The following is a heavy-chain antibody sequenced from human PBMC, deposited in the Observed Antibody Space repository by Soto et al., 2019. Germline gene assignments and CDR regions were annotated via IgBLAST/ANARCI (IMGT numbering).Heavy chain of an antibody. J-gene: IGHJ4*02. V-gene: IGHV5-51*01. CDR2: VYPGDSDT. Sequence: PGESLKISCKASGYSFKDYCIGWVRQMTGKGLEWMEIVYPGDSDTRYSPSFPGQVTISADKSITTTYLQWSSLKASDTAMYVCVKGIHPPDSWGQGTQVTVSS. D-gene: IGHD5-18*01. CDR3: VKGIHPPDS. CDR1: GYSFKDYC.